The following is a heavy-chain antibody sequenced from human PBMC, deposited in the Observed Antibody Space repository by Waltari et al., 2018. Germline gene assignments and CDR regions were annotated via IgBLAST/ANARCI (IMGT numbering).Heavy chain of an antibody. V-gene: IGHV4-39*07. CDR1: GGSIGSSSYY. D-gene: IGHD1-26*01. CDR2: IYYSGST. CDR3: ARDRSGSYKDFDY. Sequence: QLQLQESGPGLVKPSETLSLTCTGSGGSIGSSSYYWGWIRQPPGKGLEWIGSIYYSGSTYYNPSLKSRVTISVDTSKNQFSLKLSSVTAADTAVYYCARDRSGSYKDFDYWGQGTLVTVSS. J-gene: IGHJ4*02.